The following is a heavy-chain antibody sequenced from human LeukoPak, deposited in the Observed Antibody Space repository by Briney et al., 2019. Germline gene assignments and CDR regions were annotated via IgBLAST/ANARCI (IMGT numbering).Heavy chain of an antibody. CDR3: TRDSPNEVMLWWSIDY. Sequence: GGSLRLSCAASGFTFSTYAMHWVRQAPGKGLEWVAVISYDGRNKYYADSVKGRFTISRDNSKNTLYLQMNSLKPEDTAVYYCTRDSPNEVMLWWSIDYWGQGTLVTVSS. V-gene: IGHV3-30*04. CDR2: ISYDGRNK. J-gene: IGHJ4*02. D-gene: IGHD2-21*01. CDR1: GFTFSTYA.